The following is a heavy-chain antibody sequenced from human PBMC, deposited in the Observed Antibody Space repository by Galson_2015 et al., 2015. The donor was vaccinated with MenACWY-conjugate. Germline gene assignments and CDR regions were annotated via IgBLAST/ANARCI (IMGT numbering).Heavy chain of an antibody. J-gene: IGHJ4*02. CDR2: IRSKRNNYAT. CDR1: RFSFSDSA. V-gene: IGHV3-73*01. D-gene: IGHD2-8*01. CDR3: TRQSPLNFDY. Sequence: SLRLSCAASRFSFSDSAMHWVRQASGKGLEWVGRIRSKRNNYATTYAASVQGRFTISRDESERTAYLHMNSLKTEDTAIYYCTRQSPLNFDYWGQGVLVTVSS.